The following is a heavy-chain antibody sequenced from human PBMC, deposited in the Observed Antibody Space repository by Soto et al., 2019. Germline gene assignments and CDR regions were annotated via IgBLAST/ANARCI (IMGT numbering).Heavy chain of an antibody. J-gene: IGHJ4*02. CDR3: ANVGRGRYYDSSGYEFDY. D-gene: IGHD3-22*01. CDR2: ISYDGSNK. Sequence: GGSLRLSCAASGFTFSSYGMHWVRQAPGKGLEWVAVISYDGSNKYYADSVKGRFTISRDNSKNTLYLQMNSLRAEDTAVYYCANVGRGRYYDSSGYEFDYWGQGT. CDR1: GFTFSSYG. V-gene: IGHV3-30*18.